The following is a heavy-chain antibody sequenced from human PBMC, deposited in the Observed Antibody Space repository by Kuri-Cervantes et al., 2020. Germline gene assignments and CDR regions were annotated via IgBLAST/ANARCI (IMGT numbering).Heavy chain of an antibody. Sequence: GESLKISCAASGFTFSNYGMHWVRQAPGKGLEWVAVIWHDGSNRYYADSVKGRFTISRDNSKNTLYLQMNSLRAEDTAVYYCAKGPPGTVTTLELSYWGQGTLVTVSS. V-gene: IGHV3-33*06. J-gene: IGHJ4*02. CDR1: GFTFSNYG. CDR3: AKGPPGTVTTLELSY. CDR2: IWHDGSNR. D-gene: IGHD4-17*01.